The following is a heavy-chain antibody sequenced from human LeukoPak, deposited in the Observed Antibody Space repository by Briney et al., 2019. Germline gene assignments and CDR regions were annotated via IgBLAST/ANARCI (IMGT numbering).Heavy chain of an antibody. J-gene: IGHJ3*01. CDR1: GFTFSSYE. CDR3: ARDDVVLDAFDV. V-gene: IGHV3-48*03. CDR2: ISSSGSLI. D-gene: IGHD2-15*01. Sequence: PGGSLRLSCAASGFTFSSYEMNWLRQAPGKGLEWVSYISSSGSLIYYTDSVKGRFTISRDNAKSSLYLQMNSLTVEDTAVYYCARDDVVLDAFDVWGQGTMVTVSS.